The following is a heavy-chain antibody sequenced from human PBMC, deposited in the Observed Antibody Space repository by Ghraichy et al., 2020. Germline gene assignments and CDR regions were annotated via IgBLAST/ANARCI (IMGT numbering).Heavy chain of an antibody. V-gene: IGHV5-10-1*01. D-gene: IGHD3-10*01. Sequence: GESLNISCKGSGYSFTSYWISWVRQMPGNGLEWMGRIDPSDSYTNYSPSFQGHVTISADKSISTAYLQWSSLKASDTAMYYCARHRGGSGSRPEEIDYWGQGTLVTVSS. J-gene: IGHJ4*02. CDR1: GYSFTSYW. CDR3: ARHRGGSGSRPEEIDY. CDR2: IDPSDSYT.